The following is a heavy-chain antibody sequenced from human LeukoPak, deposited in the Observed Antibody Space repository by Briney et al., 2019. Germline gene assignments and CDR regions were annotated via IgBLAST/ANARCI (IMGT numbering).Heavy chain of an antibody. D-gene: IGHD3-22*01. CDR1: GYSFTSYW. V-gene: IGHV5-51*01. J-gene: IGHJ6*02. CDR2: IYPGDSDT. CDR3: ARHQGYYYDSSGYYYGMDV. Sequence: GESLKISCKGSGYSFTSYWIGWVRQTPGKGLEWMGIIYPGDSDTRYSPSFQGQVTISADKSISTAYLQWSSLKASDTAMYYCARHQGYYYDSSGYYYGMDVWGQGTTVTVSS.